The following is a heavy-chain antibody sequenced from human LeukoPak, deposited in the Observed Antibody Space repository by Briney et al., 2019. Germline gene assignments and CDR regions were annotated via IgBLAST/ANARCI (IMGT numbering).Heavy chain of an antibody. J-gene: IGHJ3*01. CDR3: ARRPRDTSGYYLGAFHD. CDR1: GFTFTNYA. Sequence: PGGSLRLSCAASGFTFTNYAMTWVRQVPGKGLEWVSVIGASGADTYYSDSVKGRSTVSRGNSQNTLFLHMSSLRAEDTAVYFCARRPRDTSGYYLGAFHDWGQGTTVTVSS. V-gene: IGHV3-23*01. D-gene: IGHD3-22*01. CDR2: IGASGADT.